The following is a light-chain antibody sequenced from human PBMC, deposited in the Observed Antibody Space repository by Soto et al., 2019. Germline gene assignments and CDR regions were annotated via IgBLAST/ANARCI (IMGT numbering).Light chain of an antibody. CDR1: RSVSSSS. J-gene: IGKJ1*01. Sequence: EIVLTQSPGTLSLSPGQRATLSCRASRSVSSSSLAWYQQRPGQAPRLLLYGTSNRATGISDRFGGSGSGTDFTLTIGRLEPEDFAVYYCQQYGSSPPGTFGQGTKVDIK. CDR3: QQYGSSPPGT. CDR2: GTS. V-gene: IGKV3-20*01.